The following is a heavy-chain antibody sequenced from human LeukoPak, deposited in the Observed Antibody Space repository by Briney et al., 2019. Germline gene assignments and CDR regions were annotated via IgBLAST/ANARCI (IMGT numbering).Heavy chain of an antibody. CDR3: ARSNYYESSGSDY. Sequence: GASVKVSCKASVYTFTGYYMHWVRQAPGQGLEWMGWINPNSGGTNYAQKFQGRVTMTRDTSISTAYMELSNLRSDDTAVYSCARSNYYESSGSDYWGQGTLVTVSS. CDR1: VYTFTGYY. CDR2: INPNSGGT. D-gene: IGHD3-22*01. J-gene: IGHJ4*02. V-gene: IGHV1-2*02.